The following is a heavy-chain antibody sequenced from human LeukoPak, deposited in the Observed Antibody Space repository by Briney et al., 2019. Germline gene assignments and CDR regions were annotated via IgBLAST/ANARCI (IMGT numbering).Heavy chain of an antibody. CDR1: GGSISSGCYY. CDR3: ARTEVVAATITHFDY. D-gene: IGHD2-15*01. CDR2: IYYSGST. V-gene: IGHV4-31*03. J-gene: IGHJ4*02. Sequence: SQTLSLTCTVSGGSISSGCYYWSWIRQHPGKGLEWIVYIYYSGSTSYNPSLQIRLTISVDTSKNQFSLKLSSVTRADTAVYYCARTEVVAATITHFDYWGQGTLVTVSS.